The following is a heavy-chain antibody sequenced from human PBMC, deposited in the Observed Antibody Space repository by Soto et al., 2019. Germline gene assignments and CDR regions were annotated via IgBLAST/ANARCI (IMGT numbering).Heavy chain of an antibody. CDR3: ADLYYYDSTQHDAFDI. CDR1: GGSFSGYY. CDR2: INHSGST. Sequence: QVQLQQWGAGLLKPSETLSLTCAVYGGSFSGYYWSWIRQPPGKGLEWIGEINHSGSTNYNPSLKSRVTISVDTSKNQFSLKLSSVTAADTAVYYCADLYYYDSTQHDAFDIWGQGTMVTVSS. J-gene: IGHJ3*02. D-gene: IGHD3-22*01. V-gene: IGHV4-34*01.